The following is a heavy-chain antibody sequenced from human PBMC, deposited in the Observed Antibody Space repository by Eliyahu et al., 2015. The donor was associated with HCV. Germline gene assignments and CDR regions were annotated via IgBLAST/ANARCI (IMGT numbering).Heavy chain of an antibody. V-gene: IGHV1-69*01. Sequence: QVQLVQSGAEVKKPGSSVRVSCKASGGTFSNYAXSWVRQAPGQGLEWVGGXTPLFGTANYAQKFQGRVTITADESTTTAYMELGSLRYDDTAVYYCARGSAEHYRVNSPFDYWGQGTLVTVSS. CDR1: GGTFSNYA. D-gene: IGHD4-23*01. CDR2: XTPLFGTA. CDR3: ARGSAEHYRVNSPFDY. J-gene: IGHJ4*02.